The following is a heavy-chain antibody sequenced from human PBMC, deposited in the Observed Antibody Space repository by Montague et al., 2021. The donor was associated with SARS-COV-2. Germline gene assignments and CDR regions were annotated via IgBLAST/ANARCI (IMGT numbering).Heavy chain of an antibody. Sequence: SETRSLTCTVSGGSISGYWWGWVRQPPGKGLEWIANIFYSGSTYYKPSLRSRVTISVDTPKNQFYLELTSVTAADTAVYYCAKDRSPDYGEHGLDVWGQGTTVTVSS. CDR1: GGSISGYW. CDR3: AKDRSPDYGEHGLDV. CDR2: IFYSGST. D-gene: IGHD4-17*01. V-gene: IGHV4-59*01. J-gene: IGHJ6*02.